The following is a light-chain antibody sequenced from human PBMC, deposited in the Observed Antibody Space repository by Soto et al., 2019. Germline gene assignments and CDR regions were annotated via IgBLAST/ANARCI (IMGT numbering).Light chain of an antibody. CDR2: EVS. CDR1: QSLLHITGETF. Sequence: MTQSPLSLSVTPGEPGSISCQSSQSLLHITGETFLVWYLQKPGQSPQLLIYEVSTRVSGVPDRFSGSGSGTDFTLEISRVETDDVGIYYCMQSTQLPPTFGQGTRLEIK. CDR3: MQSTQLPPT. J-gene: IGKJ5*01. V-gene: IGKV2D-29*02.